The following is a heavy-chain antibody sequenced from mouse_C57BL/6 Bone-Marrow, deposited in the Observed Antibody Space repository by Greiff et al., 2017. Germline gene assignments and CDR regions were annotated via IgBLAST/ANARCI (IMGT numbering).Heavy chain of an antibody. CDR3: TFYSNWGY. Sequence: VQLQQSGAELVRPGASVKLSCTASGFNIKDDYMHWVKQRPEQGLEWIGWIDPENGDTEYASKFQGKATITAVTSSNTAYLQLSSLTSEDTAVYYCTFYSNWGYWGQGTTLTVSS. J-gene: IGHJ2*01. CDR2: IDPENGDT. CDR1: GFNIKDDY. V-gene: IGHV14-4*01. D-gene: IGHD2-5*01.